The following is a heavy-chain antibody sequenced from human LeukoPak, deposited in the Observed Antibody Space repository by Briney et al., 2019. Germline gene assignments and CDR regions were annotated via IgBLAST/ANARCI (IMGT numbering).Heavy chain of an antibody. CDR2: IYYSGST. CDR3: ARGGWYPESFQH. J-gene: IGHJ1*01. V-gene: IGHV4-59*01. Sequence: GSLRLSCAASGFTFSNYNMNWIRQPPGKGLEWIGYIYYSGSTNYNPSLKSRVTISVDTSKNQFSLKLSSVTAADTAVYYCARGGWYPESFQHWGQGALVTVSS. CDR1: GFTFSNYN. D-gene: IGHD6-19*01.